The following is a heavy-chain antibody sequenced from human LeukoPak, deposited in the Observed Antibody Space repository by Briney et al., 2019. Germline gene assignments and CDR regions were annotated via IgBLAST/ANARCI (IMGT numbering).Heavy chain of an antibody. D-gene: IGHD5-18*01. CDR1: GFTFSSYG. CDR2: IWYDGSNK. J-gene: IGHJ4*02. V-gene: IGHV3-33*01. Sequence: GRSLRLSCAASGFTFSSYGMHWVRQAPGKGLEWVAVIWYDGSNKYYADSVKGRFTISRDNSKNTLYLQMNSLRAEDRAVYYCARGYTAGYYFDYWGQGTLVTVSS. CDR3: ARGYTAGYYFDY.